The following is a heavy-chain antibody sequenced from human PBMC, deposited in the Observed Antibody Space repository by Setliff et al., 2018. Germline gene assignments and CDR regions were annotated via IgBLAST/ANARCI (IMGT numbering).Heavy chain of an antibody. J-gene: IGHJ4*02. Sequence: SETLSLTCTVSGYSISSGYYWGWIRQPPGKGLEWIGNMYHSGSVYYNPSLKSRVTISVDTSKNQFSLKVTSVTAADTAVYYCASYYDSSPRTDYFDYWGQGTLVTVSS. D-gene: IGHD3-22*01. V-gene: IGHV4-38-2*02. CDR2: MYHSGSV. CDR3: ASYYDSSPRTDYFDY. CDR1: GYSISSGYY.